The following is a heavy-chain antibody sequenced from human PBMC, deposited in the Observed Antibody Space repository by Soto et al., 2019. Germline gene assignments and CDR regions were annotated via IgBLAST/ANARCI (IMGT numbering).Heavy chain of an antibody. J-gene: IGHJ6*02. CDR2: IYYSGST. Sequence: QVQLQESGPGLVKPSQTLSLTCTVSGGSISSGGYYWSWIRQHPGKGLEWIGYIYYSGSTYYNPSRKRGVTISVDTSKSQFYLKLSSVTAADTAVYYCARDFTDSSGPTLGMGVWGQGTTVTVSS. CDR1: GGSISSGGYY. V-gene: IGHV4-31*03. D-gene: IGHD6-19*01. CDR3: ARDFTDSSGPTLGMGV.